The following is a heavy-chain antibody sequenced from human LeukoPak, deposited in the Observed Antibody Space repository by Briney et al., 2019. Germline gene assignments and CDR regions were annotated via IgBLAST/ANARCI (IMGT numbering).Heavy chain of an antibody. CDR2: ISGSGGST. V-gene: IGHV3-23*01. CDR3: AKDPSTDYGDYVDY. D-gene: IGHD4-17*01. CDR1: GFTFSSYA. J-gene: IGHJ4*02. Sequence: QSGGSLRLSCAASGFTFSSYAMSWVRQAPGKGLEWVSAISGSGGSTYYADSVKGRFTISRDNSKNTLYLQMSSLRAEDTAVYYCAKDPSTDYGDYVDYWGQGTLVTVSS.